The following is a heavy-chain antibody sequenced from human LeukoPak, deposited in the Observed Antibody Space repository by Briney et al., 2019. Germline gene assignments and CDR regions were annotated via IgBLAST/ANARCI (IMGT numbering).Heavy chain of an antibody. J-gene: IGHJ3*02. CDR2: ISGSGGST. V-gene: IGHV3-23*01. CDR3: AKVIRSITMIVVVIGAFDI. CDR1: GFTFSSYA. Sequence: GGSLRISCAASGFTFSSYAMSWVRQAPGKGLEWVSAISGSGGSTYYADSVKGRFTISRDNSKNTLYLQMNSLRAEDTAVYYCAKVIRSITMIVVVIGAFDIWGQGTMVTVSS. D-gene: IGHD3-22*01.